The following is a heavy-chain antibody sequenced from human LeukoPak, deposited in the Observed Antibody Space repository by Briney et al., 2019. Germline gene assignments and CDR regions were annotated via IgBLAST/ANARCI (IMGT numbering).Heavy chain of an antibody. Sequence: SQTLSPTCAVSGGSISSGGYSWSWIRQPPGKGLEWIGYIYHSGSTYYNPSLKSRVTISVDRSKNQFSLKLSSVTAADTAVYYCASGCSSTSCYSPWLFDLWGRGTLVTVSS. V-gene: IGHV4-30-2*01. CDR2: IYHSGST. CDR1: GGSISSGGYS. D-gene: IGHD2-2*01. J-gene: IGHJ2*01. CDR3: ASGCSSTSCYSPWLFDL.